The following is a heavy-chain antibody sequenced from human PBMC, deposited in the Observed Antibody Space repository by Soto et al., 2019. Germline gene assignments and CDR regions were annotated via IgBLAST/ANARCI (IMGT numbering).Heavy chain of an antibody. Sequence: ASVKVSCKASGYTFTSYGISWVRQAPGQGLEWMGWISAYNGNTNYAQKLQGRVTMTTDTSTSTAYMELRSLRSDDTAVYYCARPQYCTNGVCLDYFDCWGQGTLVTVSS. V-gene: IGHV1-18*01. D-gene: IGHD2-8*01. J-gene: IGHJ4*02. CDR3: ARPQYCTNGVCLDYFDC. CDR2: ISAYNGNT. CDR1: GYTFTSYG.